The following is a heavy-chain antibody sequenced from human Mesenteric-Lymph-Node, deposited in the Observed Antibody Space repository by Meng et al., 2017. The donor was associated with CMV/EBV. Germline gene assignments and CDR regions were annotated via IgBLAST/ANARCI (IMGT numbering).Heavy chain of an antibody. V-gene: IGHV5-51*01. CDR2: IYPGDSDT. D-gene: IGHD1-7*01. CDR1: GYSFTSYW. Sequence: KDSCKGSGYSFTSYWIGWVRQMPGKGLEWMGIIYPGDSDTRYSPSFQGQVTISADKSISTAYLQWSSLKASDTAMYYCARHGLELLRLDRERKGWPPRSNTKYGMDVWGQGTTVTVSS. J-gene: IGHJ6*02. CDR3: ARHGLELLRLDRERKGWPPRSNTKYGMDV.